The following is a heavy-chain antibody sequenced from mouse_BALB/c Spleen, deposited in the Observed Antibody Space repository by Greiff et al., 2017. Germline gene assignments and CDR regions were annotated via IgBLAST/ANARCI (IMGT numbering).Heavy chain of an antibody. Sequence: EVQLQQSGPELVKPGASVKIPCKASGYTFTDYNMDWVKQSHGKSLEWIGDINPNNGGTIYNQKFKGKATLTVDKSSSTAYMELRSLTSEDTAVYYCARRAGGYYRIAYWGQGTLVTVSA. D-gene: IGHD2-3*01. CDR1: GYTFTDYN. V-gene: IGHV1-18*01. CDR2: INPNNGGT. CDR3: ARRAGGYYRIAY. J-gene: IGHJ3*01.